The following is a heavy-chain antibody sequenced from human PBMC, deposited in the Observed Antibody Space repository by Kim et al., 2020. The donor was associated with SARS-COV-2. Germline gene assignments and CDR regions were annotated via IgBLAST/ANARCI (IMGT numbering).Heavy chain of an antibody. V-gene: IGHV3-23*01. CDR2: LSGSGDST. CDR3: AKAGCSGGTCYRPPDY. D-gene: IGHD2-15*01. Sequence: GGSLRLSCTASGFTFSNYAMNWVRQAPGKGLEWVSILSGSGDSTYYADSVRGRFTISRDNSKNTLYLLMKSPRAEDTAIYYCAKAGCSGGTCYRPPDYWGQGTLVTVSS. CDR1: GFTFSNYA. J-gene: IGHJ4*02.